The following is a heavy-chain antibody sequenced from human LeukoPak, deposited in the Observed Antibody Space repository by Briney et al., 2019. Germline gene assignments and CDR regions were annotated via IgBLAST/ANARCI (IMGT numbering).Heavy chain of an antibody. CDR2: IYYSGST. V-gene: IGHV4-39*01. CDR3: ASSQGDSYYFDY. D-gene: IGHD3-16*01. Sequence: SETLSLTCTVSGGSISSSSYYWGWIRQPPGKGLEWIGSIYYSGSTYYNPSLKSRVTISVDTSKNQFSLKLSSVTAADTAVYYCASSQGDSYYFDYWGQGTLVTVSS. J-gene: IGHJ4*02. CDR1: GGSISSSSYY.